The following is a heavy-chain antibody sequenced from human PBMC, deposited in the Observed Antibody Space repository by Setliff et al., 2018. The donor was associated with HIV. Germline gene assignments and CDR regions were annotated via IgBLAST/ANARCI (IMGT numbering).Heavy chain of an antibody. Sequence: SETLSLTCAVYGGSFSGYYWSWIRQPPGKGLEWIGEINDNGSTNYNPSLKSRVTMSVDTSQNQVSLDLESVTAADTAVYYCARKEVIGPRRLYCYLDLWGRGTLVTVSS. V-gene: IGHV4-34*01. CDR1: GGSFSGYY. CDR3: ARKEVIGPRRLYCYLDL. J-gene: IGHJ2*01. CDR2: INDNGST. D-gene: IGHD6-6*01.